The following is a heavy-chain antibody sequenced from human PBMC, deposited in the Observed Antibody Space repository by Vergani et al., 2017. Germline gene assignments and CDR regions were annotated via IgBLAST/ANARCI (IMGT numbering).Heavy chain of an antibody. J-gene: IGHJ4*02. CDR2: INPSGGST. CDR1: GYTFTSYY. V-gene: IGHV1-46*01. Sequence: QVQLVQSGAEVKKPGASVKVSCKASGYTFTSYYMHWVRQAPGQGLEWMGIINPSGGSTSYAQKFQGRVTMTRDTSTSTVYMELSSLRSEDTAVYYCARGGPLRDSSAYFDYWGQGTLVTVSS. CDR3: ARGGPLRDSSAYFDY. D-gene: IGHD3-22*01.